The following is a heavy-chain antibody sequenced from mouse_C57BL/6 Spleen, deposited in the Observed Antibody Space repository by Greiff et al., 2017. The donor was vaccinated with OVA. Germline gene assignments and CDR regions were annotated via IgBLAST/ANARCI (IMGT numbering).Heavy chain of an antibody. CDR3: ARSDEYYGSSYEFAY. V-gene: IGHV3-1*01. D-gene: IGHD1-1*01. CDR1: GYSITSGYD. J-gene: IGHJ3*01. Sequence: EVQVVESGPGMVKPSQSLSLTCTVTGYSITSGYDWHWIRHFPGNKLEWMGYISYSGSTNYNPSLKSRISITHDTSKNHFFLKLNSVTTEDTATYYCARSDEYYGSSYEFAYWGQGTLVTVSA. CDR2: ISYSGST.